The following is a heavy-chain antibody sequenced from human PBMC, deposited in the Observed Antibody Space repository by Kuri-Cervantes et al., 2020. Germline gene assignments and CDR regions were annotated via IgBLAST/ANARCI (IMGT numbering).Heavy chain of an antibody. Sequence: SETLSLTCTVSGGSIRSYYWSWIRQPAGKGLEWIGRIYTSGSTNYNPSLKSRVTISVDKSKNQFSLKLSSVTAADTAVYYCARERHDSSGYYRDYYYYYMDVWGKGTTVTVSS. V-gene: IGHV4-4*07. J-gene: IGHJ6*03. CDR1: GGSIRSYY. D-gene: IGHD3-22*01. CDR2: IYTSGST. CDR3: ARERHDSSGYYRDYYYYYMDV.